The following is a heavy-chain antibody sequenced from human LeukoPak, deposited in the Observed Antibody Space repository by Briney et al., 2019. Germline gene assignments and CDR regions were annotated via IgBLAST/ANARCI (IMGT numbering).Heavy chain of an antibody. CDR2: ISSSSSYI. D-gene: IGHD2-15*01. CDR3: ARDSPRGYCSGGSCYAWFDP. CDR1: GFAFSSYA. J-gene: IGHJ5*02. V-gene: IGHV3-21*01. Sequence: GSLRLSCAASGFAFSSYAMSWVRQAPGKGLEWVSSISSSSSYIYYADSVKGRFTISRDNAKNSLYLQMNSLRAEDTAVYYCARDSPRGYCSGGSCYAWFDPWGQGTLVTVSS.